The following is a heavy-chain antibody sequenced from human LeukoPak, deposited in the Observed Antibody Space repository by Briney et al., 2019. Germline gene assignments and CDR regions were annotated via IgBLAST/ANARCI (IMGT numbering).Heavy chain of an antibody. D-gene: IGHD2-15*01. V-gene: IGHV1-2*02. CDR2: INPNSGGT. Sequence: ASVKVSCKSSGYTFTGYYMHWVRQAPGQGLEWMGWINPNSGGTNYAQKFQGRVTMTRDTSTSTAYMELSRLRSDDTAVYYCARGGPIYCSGGSCYSDWFDPWGQGTLVTVSS. CDR3: ARGGPIYCSGGSCYSDWFDP. CDR1: GYTFTGYY. J-gene: IGHJ5*02.